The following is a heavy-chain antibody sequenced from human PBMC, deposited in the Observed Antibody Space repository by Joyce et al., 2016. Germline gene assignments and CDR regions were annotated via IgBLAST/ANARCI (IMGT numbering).Heavy chain of an antibody. Sequence: QITLKESGPTLVKPTQTLTLTCSFSGFSLSTGGVGVGWIRQPPGKAPEWLALIYWNDDKRFSQSLRTRLTVTKDTSKNQVVLTLANMGPVDTATYYCAHSADPYYYDNSGPLDYWGQGTLVTVSS. V-gene: IGHV2-5*01. CDR1: GFSLSTGGVG. CDR3: AHSADPYYYDNSGPLDY. J-gene: IGHJ4*02. D-gene: IGHD3-22*01. CDR2: IYWNDDK.